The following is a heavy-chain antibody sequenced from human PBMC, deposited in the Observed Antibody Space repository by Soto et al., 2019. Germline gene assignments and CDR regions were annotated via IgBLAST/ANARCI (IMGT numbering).Heavy chain of an antibody. Sequence: QVQLVQSGAEVKKPGASVKVSCKASGYTFTGYYMHWVRQAPGQGLEWMGWINPNSGGTNYAQEFQGWVNMTRDTSISTAYMELSRLRSDDTAVYYCARGMEPPSGYYMDVWGKGTTVTVSS. CDR1: GYTFTGYY. J-gene: IGHJ6*03. CDR3: ARGMEPPSGYYMDV. D-gene: IGHD1-1*01. CDR2: INPNSGGT. V-gene: IGHV1-2*04.